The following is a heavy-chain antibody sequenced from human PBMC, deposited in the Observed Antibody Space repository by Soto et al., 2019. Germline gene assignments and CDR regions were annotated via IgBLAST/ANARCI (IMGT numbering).Heavy chain of an antibody. Sequence: NPGGSLRLSCAASGFTFSSYSMNWVRQAPGKGLEWVSSISSSSSYIYYADSVKGRFTISRDNAKNSLYLQMNSLRAEDTAVYYCARDDSSGLEDYYGMDVWGQGTTVTVSS. CDR2: ISSSSSYI. CDR1: GFTFSSYS. J-gene: IGHJ6*02. V-gene: IGHV3-21*01. CDR3: ARDDSSGLEDYYGMDV. D-gene: IGHD3-22*01.